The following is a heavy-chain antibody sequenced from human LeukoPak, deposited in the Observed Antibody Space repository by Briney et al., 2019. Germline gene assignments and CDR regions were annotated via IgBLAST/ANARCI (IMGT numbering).Heavy chain of an antibody. V-gene: IGHV4-61*01. J-gene: IGHJ4*02. CDR2: FSYNVHS. CDR1: GGSVSSSNYY. D-gene: IGHD6-19*01. Sequence: SSETLSLTCTVSGGSVSSSNYYWSWIRQPPGKGLEWVGFFSYNVHSDYNPSLKSRVTISVDASKNQFSLRLTSVTAADTAIYCCARVSVAGTGPDYWGQGTLVTVSS. CDR3: ARVSVAGTGPDY.